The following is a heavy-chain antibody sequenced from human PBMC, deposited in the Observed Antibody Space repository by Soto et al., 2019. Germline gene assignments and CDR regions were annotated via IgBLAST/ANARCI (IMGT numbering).Heavy chain of an antibody. CDR3: ATSLRLSELTTYYIDY. CDR2: INPSGDTT. D-gene: IGHD2-21*02. Sequence: EEQLLESGGGLVQPGGSLRLSCAASGLTFSRYAMSWVRQAPGKGLEWVSIINPSGDTTYYGDSVKGLFTISRDDSKNTLTLQMNSLSVEEPAVYYCATSLRLSELTTYYIDYRGQGTLVTVAS. V-gene: IGHV3-23*01. J-gene: IGHJ4*02. CDR1: GLTFSRYA.